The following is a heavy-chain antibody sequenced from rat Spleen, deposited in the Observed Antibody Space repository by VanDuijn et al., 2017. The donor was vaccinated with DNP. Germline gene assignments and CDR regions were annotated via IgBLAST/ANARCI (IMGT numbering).Heavy chain of an antibody. J-gene: IGHJ2*01. Sequence: EVQLVESGGGLVQPGRSMKLSCAASGFTFSNYGMAWVRQAPKKGLEWVATISYDGRDTYYRDSVKGRFTMSRDNAKSTLFLQMDTLRSEDTATYFCARNYDAIYYSPFDYCGQGVMVTVSS. D-gene: IGHD1-12*02. CDR3: ARNYDAIYYSPFDY. CDR2: ISYDGRDT. CDR1: GFTFSNYG. V-gene: IGHV5-7*01.